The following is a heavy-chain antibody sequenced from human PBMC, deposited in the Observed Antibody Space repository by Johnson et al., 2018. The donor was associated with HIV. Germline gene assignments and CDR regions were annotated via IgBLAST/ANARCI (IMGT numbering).Heavy chain of an antibody. CDR3: ARDPSTAAADSKDAFDI. CDR1: GFTFSSYT. D-gene: IGHD6-13*01. J-gene: IGHJ3*02. V-gene: IGHV3-30*04. CDR2: ISYDGSNK. Sequence: QVQLVESGGGVVQPGRSLRLSCVASGFTFSSYTMHWVRQAPGKGLEWVAVISYDGSNKYYADSVKGRFTISRDNSKNTLYLQMSGLRAEDTALYYCARDPSTAAADSKDAFDIWGQGTMVTVSS.